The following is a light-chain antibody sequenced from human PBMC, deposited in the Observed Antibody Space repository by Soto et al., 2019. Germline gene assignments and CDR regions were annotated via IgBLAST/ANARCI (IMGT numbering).Light chain of an antibody. CDR3: QQYGTSYL. J-gene: IGKJ2*01. V-gene: IGKV3-20*01. CDR1: QSINSLH. CDR2: GAS. Sequence: ENVLTQSPGTLSLSPGEGATLSCRASQSINSLHLAWYQQKPGQAPRLLIYGASSRATGVPDRFSGSGSGTVFTLTNSRLEPEVFAVYYFQQYGTSYLFGRGPKREIK.